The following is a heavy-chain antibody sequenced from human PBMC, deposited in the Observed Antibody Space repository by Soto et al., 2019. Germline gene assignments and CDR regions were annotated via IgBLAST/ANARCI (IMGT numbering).Heavy chain of an antibody. V-gene: IGHV4-30-2*01. CDR1: GGSISSGGYS. Sequence: SETLSLTCAVSGGSISSGGYSWSWIRQPPGKGLEWIGYIYHSGSTYYNPSLKSRVTISVDRSKNQFSLKLSSVTVADTAVYYCARAVIEARLAPKYFDYWGQGTIVPVYS. CDR2: IYHSGST. CDR3: ARAVIEARLAPKYFDY. D-gene: IGHD6-6*01. J-gene: IGHJ4*02.